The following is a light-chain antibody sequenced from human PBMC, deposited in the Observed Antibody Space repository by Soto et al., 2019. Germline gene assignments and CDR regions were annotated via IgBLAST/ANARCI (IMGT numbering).Light chain of an antibody. CDR1: SSDVGGYNY. CDR2: DVS. CDR3: CSYAGSYSYV. V-gene: IGLV2-11*01. J-gene: IGLJ1*01. Sequence: QSVLTQPRSVSGSPGQSVTISCTGTSSDVGGYNYVSWYQQHPGKAPKLMIYDVSKRPSGVPDRFSGSKSGNTASLTISWLQAEDEADYYCCSYAGSYSYVFGPGTKVTVL.